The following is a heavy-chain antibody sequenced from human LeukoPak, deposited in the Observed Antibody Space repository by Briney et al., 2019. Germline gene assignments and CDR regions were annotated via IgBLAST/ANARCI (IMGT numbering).Heavy chain of an antibody. D-gene: IGHD2-15*01. V-gene: IGHV4-39*07. Sequence: SETLSLTCTVSGGSISSGGYYWSWIRQPPGKGLEWIGEINHSGSTNYNPSLKSRVTISVDTSKNQFSLKLSSVTAADTAVYYCARRRWGYCDPWGQGTLVTVSS. CDR3: ARRRWGYCDP. CDR1: GGSISSGGYY. CDR2: INHSGST. J-gene: IGHJ5*02.